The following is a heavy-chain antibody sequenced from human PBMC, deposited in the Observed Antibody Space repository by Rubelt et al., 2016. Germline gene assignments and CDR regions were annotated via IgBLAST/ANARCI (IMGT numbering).Heavy chain of an antibody. CDR1: GFTFSSYW. V-gene: IGHV3-74*01. CDR3: ARGATPVVLDI. J-gene: IGHJ3*02. Sequence: VQLVESGGGSVQPGGSLRLSCAASGFTFSSYWMHWVRQVPGKGLVWVSRIKSDESANSYADSVKGRFTISRDKAKNTLYLHMDSLGAEDTAVYYCARGATPVVLDIGGQGTMVTVSS. D-gene: IGHD5-12*01. CDR2: IKSDESAN.